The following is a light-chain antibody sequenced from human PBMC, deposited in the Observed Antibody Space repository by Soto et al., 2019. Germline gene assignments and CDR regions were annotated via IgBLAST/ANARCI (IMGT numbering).Light chain of an antibody. V-gene: IGKV3-20*01. CDR2: RAS. CDR3: QYFGGSRYP. Sequence: EIVLTQSPGTLSLSPGERATLYCRASESISDSYLAWYQQKPGQAPRLLIYRASSRATGIPDRFSGSGSGTDFTLTISRLEPEDFAVYYCQYFGGSRYPFGQGTKLEI. J-gene: IGKJ2*01. CDR1: ESISDSY.